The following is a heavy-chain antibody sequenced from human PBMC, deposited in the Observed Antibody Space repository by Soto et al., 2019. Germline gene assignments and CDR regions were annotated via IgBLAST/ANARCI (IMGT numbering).Heavy chain of an antibody. CDR3: ARGIRGHYGKDV. CDR2: IKGDGSIT. D-gene: IGHD3-10*01. CDR1: GFTFSDYW. V-gene: IGHV3-74*01. Sequence: EVQLVESGGGLVQPGGSLRLSCAASGFTFSDYWIHWVRQAPGKGLMWVSRIKGDGSITNYADSVKGRFTVSRDNAKNTWYLQMNSLRAEDTALYYCARGIRGHYGKDVWGQGTSVSVSS. J-gene: IGHJ6*02.